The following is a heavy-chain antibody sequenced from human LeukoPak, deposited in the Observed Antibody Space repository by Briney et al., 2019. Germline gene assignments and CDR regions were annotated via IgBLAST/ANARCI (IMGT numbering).Heavy chain of an antibody. V-gene: IGHV1-46*01. J-gene: IGHJ5*02. Sequence: EASVKVSCKASGYTFTGYYMHWVRQAPGQGLEWTGIINPSGGSTSYAQKFQGRVTMTRDTSTSTVYMELSSLRSEDTAVYYCAREGEVPAANGGWFDPWGQGTLVTVSS. CDR1: GYTFTGYY. CDR3: AREGEVPAANGGWFDP. CDR2: INPSGGST. D-gene: IGHD2-2*01.